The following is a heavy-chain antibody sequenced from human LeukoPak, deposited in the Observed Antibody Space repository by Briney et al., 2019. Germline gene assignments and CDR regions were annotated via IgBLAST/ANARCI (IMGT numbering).Heavy chain of an antibody. V-gene: IGHV4-59*01. CDR1: GGSISSYY. D-gene: IGHD4-17*01. Sequence: SETLSLTCTVSGGSISSYYWSWIRQSPGKGLEWIGCVYYSGSTNYNPSLKSRVTISVDTSKNHFSLKLSSVTAADTAVYYCARGDYGDYSFYWYFDLWGRGTLVTVSS. J-gene: IGHJ2*01. CDR3: ARGDYGDYSFYWYFDL. CDR2: VYYSGST.